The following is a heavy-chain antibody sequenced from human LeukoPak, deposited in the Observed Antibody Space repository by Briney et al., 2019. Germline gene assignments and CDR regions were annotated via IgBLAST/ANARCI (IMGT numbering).Heavy chain of an antibody. J-gene: IGHJ4*02. CDR3: ARGLSPAGETLGY. CDR2: INHSEIP. V-gene: IGHV4-34*01. D-gene: IGHD7-27*01. Sequence: SETLSLTCTVYGGALSGYYWSWIRQPPGKGLDWIGEINHSEIPRYNPSLKSRVTISLDTSKNQFSLNLTSVTAADTALYYCARGLSPAGETLGYWGQGTLVTVSS. CDR1: GGALSGYY.